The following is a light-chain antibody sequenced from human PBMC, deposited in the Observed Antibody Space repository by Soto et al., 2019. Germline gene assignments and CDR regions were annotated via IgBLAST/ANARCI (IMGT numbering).Light chain of an antibody. CDR1: SSDVGGYDY. V-gene: IGLV2-14*03. Sequence: QSALTQPASVSGSPGQSLTISCTGTSSDVGGYDYVSWYQHHPGKAPRLMIYDVSNRPSGISNRFSASKSGTTASLTISGLQAEDEADYYCSSYTSSSSVVFGGGTKLTVL. J-gene: IGLJ2*01. CDR3: SSYTSSSSVV. CDR2: DVS.